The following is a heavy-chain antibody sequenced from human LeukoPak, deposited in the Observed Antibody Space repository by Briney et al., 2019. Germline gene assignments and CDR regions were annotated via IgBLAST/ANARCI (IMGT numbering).Heavy chain of an antibody. J-gene: IGHJ4*02. V-gene: IGHV4-59*01. D-gene: IGHD2-15*01. CDR2: IYYTGST. Sequence: SETLSLTCTVSGASISSYYWSWTRQPPGKGLEWIGYIYYTGSTSYNPSLKSRVAISVDTSKNQFSLKLSSVTAADTAVYYCARKSCSGGSCPHDYWGQGTLVTVSS. CDR3: ARKSCSGGSCPHDY. CDR1: GASISSYY.